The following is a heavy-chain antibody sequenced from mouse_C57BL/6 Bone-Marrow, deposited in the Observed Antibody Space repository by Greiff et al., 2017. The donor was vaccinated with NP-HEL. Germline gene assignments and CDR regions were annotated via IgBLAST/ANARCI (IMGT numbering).Heavy chain of an antibody. V-gene: IGHV5-4*01. D-gene: IGHD2-3*01. J-gene: IGHJ1*03. CDR2: ISDGGSYT. CDR1: GFTFSSYA. Sequence: VQLKESGGGLVKPGGSLKLSCAASGFTFSSYAMSWVRQTPEKRLEWVATISDGGSYTYYPDNVKGRITISRDNAKNNLYLQMSHLKSEDTAMYYCARCGDGYYANCYFDFWGTGTSVTVSS. CDR3: ARCGDGYYANCYFDF.